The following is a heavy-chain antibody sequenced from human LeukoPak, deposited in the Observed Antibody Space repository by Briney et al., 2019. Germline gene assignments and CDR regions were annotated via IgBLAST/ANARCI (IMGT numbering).Heavy chain of an antibody. CDR2: IWYDGSNK. D-gene: IGHD3-22*01. V-gene: IGHV3-33*01. CDR3: ARDSSAYDAFDI. J-gene: IGHJ3*02. CDR1: GFTFSSYG. Sequence: GGSLRPSCAASGFTFSSYGMHWVRQAPGKGLGWVAVIWYDGSNKYYADSVKGRFTISRDNSKNTLYLQMNSLRAEDTAVYYCARDSSAYDAFDIWGQGTMVTVSS.